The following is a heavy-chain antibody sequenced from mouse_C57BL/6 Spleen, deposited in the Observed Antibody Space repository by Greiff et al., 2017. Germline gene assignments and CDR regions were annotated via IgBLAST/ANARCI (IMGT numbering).Heavy chain of an antibody. J-gene: IGHJ3*01. CDR2: FYPGSGSI. Sequence: QVQLQQSGAELVKPGASVKLSCKASGYTFTEYSIHWVKQRPGQGLEWIGWFYPGSGSIKYNEKFKDKATLTADKSSSQVYMELSRLTSEDSAFYVWARHEGIYYYGSSPAWFAYGGQGTLGTVSA. CDR3: ARHEGIYYYGSSPAWFAY. CDR1: GYTFTEYS. V-gene: IGHV1-62-2*01. D-gene: IGHD1-1*01.